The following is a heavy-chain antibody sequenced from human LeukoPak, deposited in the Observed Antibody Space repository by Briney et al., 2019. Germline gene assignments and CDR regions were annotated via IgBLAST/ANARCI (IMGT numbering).Heavy chain of an antibody. Sequence: ASVKVSCKASGYTFTSYGISWVRQAPGQGLEWMGWINPNSGGTNYAQKFQGRVTMTRDTSISTAYMELSRLRSDDTAVYYCARLHYYYDSNGNWFDPWGQGTLVTVSS. V-gene: IGHV1-2*02. J-gene: IGHJ5*02. CDR3: ARLHYYYDSNGNWFDP. D-gene: IGHD3-22*01. CDR1: GYTFTSYG. CDR2: INPNSGGT.